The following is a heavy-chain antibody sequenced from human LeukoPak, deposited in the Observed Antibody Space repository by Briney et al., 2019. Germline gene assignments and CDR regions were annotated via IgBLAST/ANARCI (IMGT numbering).Heavy chain of an antibody. CDR1: GYTYTNYA. Sequence: ASVKVSCKASGYTYTNYAIHWVRQAPGQRLEWMGWINAGNGNTEYSQNFQGRVTTTRDTSASAVYLELSGLRSEDTAVYYCARTRTAEGYHFDYWGQGTLVTVSS. CDR2: INAGNGNT. CDR3: ARTRTAEGYHFDY. J-gene: IGHJ4*02. V-gene: IGHV1-3*01. D-gene: IGHD5-18*01.